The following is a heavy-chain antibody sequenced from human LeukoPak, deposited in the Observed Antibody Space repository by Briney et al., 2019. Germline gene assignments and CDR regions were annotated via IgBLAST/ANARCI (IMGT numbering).Heavy chain of an antibody. CDR1: GGSISSYY. CDR2: IYTSGST. J-gene: IGHJ4*02. Sequence: SETLSLTCTVSGGSISSYYWSWIRQPPGKGLEWIGYIYTSGSTNYNPSLKSRVTISVDTSKNQFSLKLSSVTAADTAVYYCARLFAATWVFDYWGQGTLVTVSS. CDR3: ARLFAATWVFDY. D-gene: IGHD2-21*01. V-gene: IGHV4-4*09.